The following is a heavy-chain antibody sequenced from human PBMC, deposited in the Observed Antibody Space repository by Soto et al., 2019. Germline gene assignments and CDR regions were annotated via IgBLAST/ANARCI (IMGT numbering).Heavy chain of an antibody. J-gene: IGHJ4*02. V-gene: IGHV3-23*01. D-gene: IGHD3-3*01. Sequence: PGGSLRLSCAASGFSFGTFAMNWVRQAPGEGLEWVSSIGGSGGSTYYADSVKGRFTISRDNSKNSLYLQMNSLRAEDTAVYYCARDLYDFWSGYPFDYWGQGTLVTVSS. CDR1: GFSFGTFA. CDR3: ARDLYDFWSGYPFDY. CDR2: IGGSGGST.